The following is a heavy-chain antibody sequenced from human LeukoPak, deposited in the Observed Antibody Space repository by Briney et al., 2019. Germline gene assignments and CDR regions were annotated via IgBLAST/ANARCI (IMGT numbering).Heavy chain of an antibody. CDR3: ARDRYSSSYENYYFEY. Sequence: ASVKVSCKASGYTFTRYYMHWVRQATGQGLEWMGIINPSGGSTSYAQKFEGGVTMTRDTSTSTVYMELSSLRSEDTAVYYCARDRYSSSYENYYFEYWGQGTLVTVSS. D-gene: IGHD6-6*01. J-gene: IGHJ4*02. V-gene: IGHV1-46*01. CDR2: INPSGGST. CDR1: GYTFTRYY.